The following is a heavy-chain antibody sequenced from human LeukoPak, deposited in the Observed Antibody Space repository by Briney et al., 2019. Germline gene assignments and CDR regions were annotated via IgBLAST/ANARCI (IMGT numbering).Heavy chain of an antibody. CDR3: ARDREMSTSTLDY. J-gene: IGHJ4*02. Sequence: GRSLRLSCEASGFTFSSYGMHWVRQAPGKGLEWVAVIWFDGSNKYYVDSVKGRFTISRDNSKKTLYLQMNSLRAEDTAVYYCARDREMSTSTLDYWGQGTLVTVSS. D-gene: IGHD5-24*01. CDR2: IWFDGSNK. V-gene: IGHV3-33*01. CDR1: GFTFSSYG.